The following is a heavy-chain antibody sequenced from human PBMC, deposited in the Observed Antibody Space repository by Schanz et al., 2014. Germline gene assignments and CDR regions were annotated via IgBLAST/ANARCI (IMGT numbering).Heavy chain of an antibody. CDR3: ARDLAGGGNDV. D-gene: IGHD2-15*01. V-gene: IGHV3-30*04. CDR2: ISDDGSRR. J-gene: IGHJ4*02. Sequence: QVELVESGGGVVQPGRSLRLSCAASGFIFSYYTIHWVRQAPGKGLEWVAVISDDGSRRHYADFVTGRFTISRDNSKDTVYLQMNSLRAEDTAVYYCARDLAGGGNDVWGQGTQVTVSS. CDR1: GFIFSYYT.